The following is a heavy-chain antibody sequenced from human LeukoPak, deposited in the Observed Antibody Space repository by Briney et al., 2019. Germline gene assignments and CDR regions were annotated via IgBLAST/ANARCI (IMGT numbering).Heavy chain of an antibody. D-gene: IGHD6-19*01. CDR2: IYHSGST. Sequence: SETLSLTCTVSGYSISSGYYWGWIRQPPGKGLEWIGSIYHSGSTYYNPSLKSRVTISVDTSKNQFSLKLSSVTAADTAVYYCASSPPLLYSSGWYSDWGQGTLVTVSS. J-gene: IGHJ4*02. V-gene: IGHV4-38-2*02. CDR1: GYSISSGYY. CDR3: ASSPPLLYSSGWYSD.